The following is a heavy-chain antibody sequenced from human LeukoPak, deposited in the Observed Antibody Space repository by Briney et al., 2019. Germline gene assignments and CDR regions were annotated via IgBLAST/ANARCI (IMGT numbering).Heavy chain of an antibody. V-gene: IGHV4-4*07. Sequence: SSETLSLTCTVSGGSISSYYWSWIRQPAGKGLEWIGRIYTSGSTNYNPSFKSRVTMSVDTSKNQFSLKLSSVTAADTAVYYCARDRSSSSIGYYYYMDVWGKGTTVTVSS. CDR3: ARDRSSSSIGYYYYMDV. D-gene: IGHD6-6*01. CDR2: IYTSGST. CDR1: GGSISSYY. J-gene: IGHJ6*03.